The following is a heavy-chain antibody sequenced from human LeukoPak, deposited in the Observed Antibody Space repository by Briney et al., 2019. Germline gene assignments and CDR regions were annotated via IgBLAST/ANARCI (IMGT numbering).Heavy chain of an antibody. CDR2: ISYDGSNK. D-gene: IGHD3-10*01. J-gene: IGHJ3*02. V-gene: IGHV3-30-3*01. CDR1: GFTFSSYA. Sequence: GGSLRLSCAASGFTFSSYAMHWVRQAPGKGLEWVAVISYDGSNKYYADSVKGRFTISRDNSKNTLYLQMNSLRAEDTAVYYCARDGAXYDAFDIWGXGTXVTVSS. CDR3: ARDGAXYDAFDI.